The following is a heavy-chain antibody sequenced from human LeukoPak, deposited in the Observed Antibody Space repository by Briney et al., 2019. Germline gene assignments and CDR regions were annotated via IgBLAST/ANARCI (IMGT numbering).Heavy chain of an antibody. D-gene: IGHD1-26*01. Sequence: PGGSLRLSCTASGFTFSSYAMNWVRQAPGKGLEWVSGIGAGGTFTYYADSVKGRFTIFRDNSRNTLYLQMNSLRADDTAVYYCATSGGTSFDYWGQGNLVTVSS. CDR2: IGAGGTFT. CDR1: GFTFSSYA. J-gene: IGHJ4*02. CDR3: ATSGGTSFDY. V-gene: IGHV3-23*01.